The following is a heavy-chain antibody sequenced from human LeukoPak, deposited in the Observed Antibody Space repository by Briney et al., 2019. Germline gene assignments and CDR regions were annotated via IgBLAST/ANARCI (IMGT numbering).Heavy chain of an antibody. CDR2: IIPIFGTA. Sequence: SVKVSCEASGGTFSSYAISWVRQAPGQGLERMGRIIPIFGTANYAQKFQGRVTITTDESTSTAYMELSSLRSEDTAVYYCASHLYRRARGDYYYYMDVWGKGTTVTVSS. CDR3: ASHLYRRARGDYYYYMDV. V-gene: IGHV1-69*05. D-gene: IGHD3-10*01. CDR1: GGTFSSYA. J-gene: IGHJ6*03.